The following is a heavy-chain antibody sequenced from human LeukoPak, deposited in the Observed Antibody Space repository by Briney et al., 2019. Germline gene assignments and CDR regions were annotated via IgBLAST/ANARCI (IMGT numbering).Heavy chain of an antibody. CDR2: INPNSGGT. CDR3: ARDLPREPPDY. D-gene: IGHD1-14*01. Sequence: ASVKVSCKASGYTFTGYYMHWVRQAPGQGLEWMGWINPNSGGTSYEQKFQGRVTMTRDTSTSTVYMELSSLRSEDTAVYYCARDLPREPPDYWGQGTLVTVSS. CDR1: GYTFTGYY. V-gene: IGHV1-2*02. J-gene: IGHJ4*02.